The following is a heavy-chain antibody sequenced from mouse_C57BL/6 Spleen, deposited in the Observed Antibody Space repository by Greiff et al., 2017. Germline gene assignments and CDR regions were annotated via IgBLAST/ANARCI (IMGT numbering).Heavy chain of an antibody. CDR1: GYAFSSSW. CDR3: ANYYGSFFAY. V-gene: IGHV1-82*01. J-gene: IGHJ3*01. Sequence: VQLQQSGPELVKPGASVKISCKASGYAFSSSWMNWVKQRPGKGLEWIGRIYPGDGDTNYNGKFKGKDTLTADKSSSTAYMQLSSLTSEDSAVXFCANYYGSFFAYWGQGTLVTVSA. CDR2: IYPGDGDT. D-gene: IGHD1-1*01.